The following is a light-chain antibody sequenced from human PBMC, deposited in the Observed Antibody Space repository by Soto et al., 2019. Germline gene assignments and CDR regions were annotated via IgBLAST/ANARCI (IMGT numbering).Light chain of an antibody. J-gene: IGKJ4*01. Sequence: EIVLTQSPGTLSLSPGERATLSCRASQSVSSSYLAWYQQKPGQAPSLLIYGASSRATGIPDRFSGSGSGTDFTLTISRLEPEDFAVYYCHQYVSSPLTFGGGTKVEIK. V-gene: IGKV3-20*01. CDR2: GAS. CDR3: HQYVSSPLT. CDR1: QSVSSSY.